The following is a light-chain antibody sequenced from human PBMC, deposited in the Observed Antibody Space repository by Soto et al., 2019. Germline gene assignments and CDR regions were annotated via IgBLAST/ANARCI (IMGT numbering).Light chain of an antibody. CDR3: QQYYSTPLT. J-gene: IGKJ4*01. V-gene: IGKV4-1*01. Sequence: DIVMTQSPDSLAVSLGERATINCKSSQSVSYSSNNKKNLAWYQQKPGQPPKLLIYWASTRESGVPDRFSGSGSGTDFTLTITSLQAEDVAVYYCQQYYSTPLTFGGGTKV. CDR2: WAS. CDR1: QSVSYSSNNKKN.